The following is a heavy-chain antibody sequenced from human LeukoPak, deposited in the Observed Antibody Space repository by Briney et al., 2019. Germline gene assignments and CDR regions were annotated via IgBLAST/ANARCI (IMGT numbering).Heavy chain of an antibody. J-gene: IGHJ3*02. CDR2: IYHSGST. Sequence: SETLSLTCTVSGYSISSGYYWGWIRQPPGKGLEWIGEIYHSGSTNYNPSLKSRVTISVDKSKNQFSLKLGSVTAADTAVYYCARLTKGLLDAFDIWGQGTMVTVSS. CDR3: ARLTKGLLDAFDI. V-gene: IGHV4-38-2*02. CDR1: GYSISSGYY. D-gene: IGHD3-9*01.